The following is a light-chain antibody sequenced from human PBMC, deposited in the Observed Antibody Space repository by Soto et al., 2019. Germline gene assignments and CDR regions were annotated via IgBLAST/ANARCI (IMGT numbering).Light chain of an antibody. CDR2: ATS. V-gene: IGKV1-39*01. CDR3: QQSDSTPPWT. Sequence: DIQMTQSPSSLSASVGDRVTITCRASQSISKYLSWFQQKPGKAPKLLIYATSSLQSGVPSRFSGSGSGTDFTLIISSPQPEDFATYYCQQSDSTPPWTFGQGTKVEIK. CDR1: QSISKY. J-gene: IGKJ1*01.